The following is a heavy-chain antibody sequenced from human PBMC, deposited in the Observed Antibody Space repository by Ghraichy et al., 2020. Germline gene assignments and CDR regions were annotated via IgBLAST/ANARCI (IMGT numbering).Heavy chain of an antibody. J-gene: IGHJ6*02. V-gene: IGHV4-34*01. CDR2: INHSGST. D-gene: IGHD3-3*01. CDR1: GGSFSGYY. CDR3: ARSRFLEWLFDYYGMDV. Sequence: SETLSLTCAVYGGSFSGYYWSWIRQPPGKGLEWIGEINHSGSTNYNPSLKSRVTISVDTSKNQFSLKLSSVTAADTAVYYCARSRFLEWLFDYYGMDVWGQGTTVTVSS.